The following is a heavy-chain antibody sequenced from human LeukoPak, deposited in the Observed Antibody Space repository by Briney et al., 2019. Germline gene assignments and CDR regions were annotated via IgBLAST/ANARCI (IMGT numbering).Heavy chain of an antibody. J-gene: IGHJ4*02. V-gene: IGHV3-30*03. CDR1: GFTFSSYG. CDR3: ATHRSGSYYSFDY. CDR2: ISYDGSNK. Sequence: GGSLRLSCAASGFTFSSYGMHWVRQAPGKGLEWVAAISYDGSNKYYADSVKGRFTISRDNSKNTLYLQMNSLRAEDTAVYYCATHRSGSYYSFDYWGQGTLVTVSS. D-gene: IGHD3-10*01.